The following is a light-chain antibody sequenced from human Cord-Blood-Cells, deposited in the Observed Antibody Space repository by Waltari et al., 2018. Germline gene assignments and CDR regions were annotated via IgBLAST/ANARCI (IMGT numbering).Light chain of an antibody. J-gene: IGLJ3*02. V-gene: IGLV2-14*01. CDR2: DVS. CDR1: SSDAGGYNY. CDR3: SSYTSSSTLV. Sequence: QSALTQPASVSGSPGQSITIPCTGTSSDAGGYNYVSWYHQHPGKAPKLMIYDVSNRPSGVSNRFSGSKSGNTASLPISGLQAEDEADYYCSSYTSSSTLVFGGGTKLTVL.